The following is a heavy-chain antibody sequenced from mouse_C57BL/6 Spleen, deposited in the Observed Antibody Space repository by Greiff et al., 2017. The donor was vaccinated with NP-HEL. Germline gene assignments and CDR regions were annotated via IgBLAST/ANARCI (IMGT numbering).Heavy chain of an antibody. CDR2: IYPRSGNT. V-gene: IGHV1-81*01. CDR3: ARGGSSGGAMDY. J-gene: IGHJ4*01. D-gene: IGHD3-2*02. CDR1: GYTFTSYG. Sequence: QVQLKQSGAELARPGASVKLSCKASGYTFTSYGISWVKQRTGQGLEWIGEIYPRSGNTYYNEKFKGKATLTADKSSSTAYMELRSLTSEDSAVYFCARGGSSGGAMDYWGQGTSVTVSS.